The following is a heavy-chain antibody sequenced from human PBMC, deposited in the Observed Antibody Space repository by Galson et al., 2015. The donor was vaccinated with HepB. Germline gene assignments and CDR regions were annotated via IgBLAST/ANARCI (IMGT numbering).Heavy chain of an antibody. J-gene: IGHJ4*02. CDR1: GFTFSSYA. CDR3: ARGSFNYYDSSGYSN. V-gene: IGHV3-30-3*01. CDR2: ISYDGSNK. D-gene: IGHD3-22*01. Sequence: SLRLSCAASGFTFSSYAMHWVRQAPGKGLEWVAVISYDGSNKYYADSVKGRFTISRDNSKNTLYLQMNSLRAEDTAVYYCARGSFNYYDSSGYSNWGQGTLVTVSS.